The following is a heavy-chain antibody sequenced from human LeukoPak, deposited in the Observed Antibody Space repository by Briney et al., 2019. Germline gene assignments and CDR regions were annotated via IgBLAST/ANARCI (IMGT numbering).Heavy chain of an antibody. CDR1: GFTFSSYA. D-gene: IGHD3-3*01. V-gene: IGHV3-30*04. J-gene: IGHJ4*02. CDR3: ARASLRFLEAPPDY. CDR2: ISYDGSNK. Sequence: AGSLTLSCAVYGFTFSSYAMHWVRPAPGKGMEWVAVISYDGSNKYYADSVKGRFTNSRDNAKNSLYLQMNSLRAEDTAVYYCARASLRFLEAPPDYWGRGTLVTVSS.